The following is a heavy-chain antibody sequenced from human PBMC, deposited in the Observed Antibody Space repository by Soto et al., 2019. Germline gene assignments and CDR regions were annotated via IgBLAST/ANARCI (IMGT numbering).Heavy chain of an antibody. CDR2: ISYDGSNK. CDR1: GFTFSSYA. Sequence: QVQLVESGGGVVQPGRSLRLSCAASGFTFSSYAMHWVRQAPGTGLEWVAVISYDGSNKYYADSVKGRFTISRDNSKNTLYRQMTSLRAEDTALYYCARALIGVALDAGGFYPWGQGTLVTVSS. CDR3: ARALIGVALDAGGFYP. V-gene: IGHV3-30-3*01. J-gene: IGHJ5*02. D-gene: IGHD3-3*01.